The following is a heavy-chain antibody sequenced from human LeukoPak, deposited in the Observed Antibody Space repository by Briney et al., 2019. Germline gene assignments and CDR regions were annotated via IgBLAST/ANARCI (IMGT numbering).Heavy chain of an antibody. D-gene: IGHD1-26*01. CDR2: INPNSGGA. Sequence: ASVKLSCNASGYTFTVYYMHWVRQAPGQGLEWMGWINPNSGGANYAQNFQGRVTMTRDTSISTAYMELSRLRSGDTAVYYCARGPWEPGDYYMDVWGKGTTVTVSS. V-gene: IGHV1-2*02. CDR1: GYTFTVYY. CDR3: ARGPWEPGDYYMDV. J-gene: IGHJ6*03.